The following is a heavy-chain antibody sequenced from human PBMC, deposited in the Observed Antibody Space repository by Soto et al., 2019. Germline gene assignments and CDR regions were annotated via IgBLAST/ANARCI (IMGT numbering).Heavy chain of an antibody. CDR3: ARPQGRDGYKTDY. D-gene: IGHD5-12*01. J-gene: IGHJ4*02. CDR2: AIPMYGTV. V-gene: IGHV1-69*13. Sequence: SVKVSCKASGVTFSSYGFSWVRQAPGQGLEWMGGAIPMYGTVSYAQKFQGRVTITADESTSTVYMELSSLRSEDTVVYYCARPQGRDGYKTDYWGQGTLVTVSS. CDR1: GVTFSSYG.